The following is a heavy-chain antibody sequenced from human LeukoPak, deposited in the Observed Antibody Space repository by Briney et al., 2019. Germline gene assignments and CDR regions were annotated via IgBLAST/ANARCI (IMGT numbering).Heavy chain of an antibody. D-gene: IGHD2-21*02. CDR2: INHSGST. Sequence: SETLSLTCAVYGGSFSGCYWSWIRQPPGKGLEWIGEINHSGSTNYNPSLKSRVTISVDTSKNQFSLKLSSVTAADTAVYYCAALVVTATRDYWGQGTLVTVSS. CDR3: AALVVTATRDY. J-gene: IGHJ4*02. V-gene: IGHV4-34*01. CDR1: GGSFSGCY.